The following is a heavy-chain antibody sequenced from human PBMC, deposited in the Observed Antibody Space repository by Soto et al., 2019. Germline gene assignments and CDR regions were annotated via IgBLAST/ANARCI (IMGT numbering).Heavy chain of an antibody. CDR3: ARGRRDISGWYDGCFDP. CDR1: GFTCSTYA. D-gene: IGHD6-19*01. V-gene: IGHV3-30-3*01. CDR2: ISHDGSNK. J-gene: IGHJ5*02. Sequence: QVQLVESGGGVVQPGRSLRLSCAASGFTCSTYAMHWVRQAPGKGLEWVALISHDGSNKDYADSVKGRFTISREYSKSTLSLQMNSLRPEDTAVYFCARGRRDISGWYDGCFDPRGQGTLVTVSS.